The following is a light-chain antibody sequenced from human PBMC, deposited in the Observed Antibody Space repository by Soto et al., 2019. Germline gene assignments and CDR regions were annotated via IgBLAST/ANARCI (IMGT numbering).Light chain of an antibody. CDR1: QSVSSSY. CDR2: GAS. Sequence: EIVLTQSPGTLSLSPGERATLSCRASQSVSSSYLAWYQQKPGQAPRLLIYGASGRATGIPARFSGSGSGTDFTVTISRLEPEDFAVYYCHQYGSSSYTFGQGTKLEIK. V-gene: IGKV3-20*01. CDR3: HQYGSSSYT. J-gene: IGKJ2*01.